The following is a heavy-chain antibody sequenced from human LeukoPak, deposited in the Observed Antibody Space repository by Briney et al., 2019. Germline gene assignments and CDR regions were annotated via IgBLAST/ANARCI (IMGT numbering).Heavy chain of an antibody. V-gene: IGHV3-7*05. D-gene: IGHD5-18*01. CDR2: IKQDGGEK. J-gene: IGHJ4*02. Sequence: AGGSLRLSCAASGFTFSSYWMSWVRQAPGKGLEWVANIKQDGGEKYYVGSVKGRFTISRDNAKNSLYLQMNSLRAEDTAVYYCARRTHRIQLWEYYFDYWGQGTLVTVSS. CDR3: ARRTHRIQLWEYYFDY. CDR1: GFTFSSYW.